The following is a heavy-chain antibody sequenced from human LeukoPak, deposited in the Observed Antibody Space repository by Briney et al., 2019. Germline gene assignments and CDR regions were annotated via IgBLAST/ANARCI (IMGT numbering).Heavy chain of an antibody. CDR1: GFTFSSYA. V-gene: IGHV3-23*01. CDR2: ISGSGGST. CDR3: AKVKQQLDHYYYYYMDV. D-gene: IGHD6-13*01. Sequence: PGGSLRLSCAASGFTFSSYAMSWVRQAPGKGLEWVSAISGSGGSTHYADSVKGRFTISRDNSKNTLYLQMNSLRAEDTAVYYCAKVKQQLDHYYYYYMDVWGKGTTVTVSS. J-gene: IGHJ6*03.